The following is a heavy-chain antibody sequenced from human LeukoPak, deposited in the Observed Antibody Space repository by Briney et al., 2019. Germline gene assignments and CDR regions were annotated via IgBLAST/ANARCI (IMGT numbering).Heavy chain of an antibody. V-gene: IGHV4-59*01. CDR1: GGSISSSY. Sequence: SETLSLTCTVSGGSISSSYWSWIRQPPGKGLEWIGYISDSGSTNYNPPLKSRVTISVDTSKNQLFLKLRSVTTADTAVYYCATNSSWFDYWGQGTLVTVSS. CDR2: ISDSGST. J-gene: IGHJ4*02. CDR3: ATNSSWFDY. D-gene: IGHD6-13*01.